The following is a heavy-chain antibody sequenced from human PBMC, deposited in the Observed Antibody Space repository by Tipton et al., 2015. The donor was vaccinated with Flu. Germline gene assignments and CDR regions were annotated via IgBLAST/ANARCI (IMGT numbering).Heavy chain of an antibody. J-gene: IGHJ4*02. V-gene: IGHV3-53*01. D-gene: IGHD2-2*01. CDR1: GFTVSSNY. CDR3: ARGRGYCVTTTCLLPFDF. Sequence: VQLVQSGGGLIQRGGSLRLSCVVSGFTVSSNYMTWVCQAPGKGLEWVSVIYSGGSTKYADSVKGRFTISRDNSKNTLYLQMNSLRAEDTSVYYCARGRGYCVTTTCLLPFDFWGQGTLVTVSS. CDR2: IYSGGST.